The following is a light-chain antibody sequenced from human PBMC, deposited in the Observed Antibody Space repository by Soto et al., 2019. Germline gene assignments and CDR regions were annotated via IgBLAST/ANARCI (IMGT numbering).Light chain of an antibody. V-gene: IGLV2-8*01. CDR2: EVT. Sequence: QSALTQPPSASGSPGQSVTISCSGTSSDIGAYNYVSWYQQHPGKAPKLLISEVTKRPSGVPDRFSGSKSGNTASLTVSGLQGDDEADYYCSSYGGTNNYVIFGGGTKVTVL. J-gene: IGLJ2*01. CDR1: SSDIGAYNY. CDR3: SSYGGTNNYVI.